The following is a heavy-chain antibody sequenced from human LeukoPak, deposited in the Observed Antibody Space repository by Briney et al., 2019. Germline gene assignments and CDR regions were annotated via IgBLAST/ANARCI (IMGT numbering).Heavy chain of an antibody. D-gene: IGHD4-17*01. J-gene: IGHJ4*02. CDR3: ARGCDYGDYDY. Sequence: GGSLRLSCAASGFTFSSYGMHWVRQAPGKGLEWVAVIWYDGSNKYYADSVKGRFAISRDNSKNTLYLQMNSLRAEDTAVYYCARGCDYGDYDYWGQGTLVTVSS. V-gene: IGHV3-33*01. CDR1: GFTFSSYG. CDR2: IWYDGSNK.